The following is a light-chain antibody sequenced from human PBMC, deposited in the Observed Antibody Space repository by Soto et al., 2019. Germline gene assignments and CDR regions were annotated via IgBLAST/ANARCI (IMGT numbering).Light chain of an antibody. CDR3: SSYAGNASYV. CDR2: EVS. J-gene: IGLJ1*01. CDR1: SSDFVRYNY. V-gene: IGLV2-8*01. Sequence: QSVLTQPPSASGSPGQSVTISCTGTSSDFVRYNYISWYQQRPGKAPKLIIYEVSKRPSGVPDRLSGFKYGNTASLTVSGLQAEDEAAYYCSSYAGNASYVLGNGTQVSV.